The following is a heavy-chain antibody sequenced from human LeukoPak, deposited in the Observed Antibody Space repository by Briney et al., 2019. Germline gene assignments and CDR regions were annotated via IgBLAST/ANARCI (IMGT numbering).Heavy chain of an antibody. J-gene: IGHJ4*02. CDR3: ARVNYGSATKEDY. D-gene: IGHD3-10*01. V-gene: IGHV4-31*03. CDR2: IYYSGSA. CDR1: GGSISTGNYY. Sequence: SETLSLTCTVSGGSISTGNYYWSWIRQHPGKGLEWIGYIYYSGSAYYNPSLKSRVTISVDTSENQFSLKLSSVTAADTAVYYCARVNYGSATKEDYWGQGTLVTVSS.